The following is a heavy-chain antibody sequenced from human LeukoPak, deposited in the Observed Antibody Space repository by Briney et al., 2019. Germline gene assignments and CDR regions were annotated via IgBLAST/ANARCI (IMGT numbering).Heavy chain of an antibody. CDR1: GFPFSTYA. Sequence: GGSLRLSCVASGFPFSTYAMHWVRQAPGKGLEYVSGISSNGSNTNYADSVEGRFTISRDNSKNTLYLRMGSLRPEDMAVYYCARVSGCSYGQWGQGTLVTVSS. D-gene: IGHD5-18*01. V-gene: IGHV3-64*02. CDR3: ARVSGCSYGQ. J-gene: IGHJ4*02. CDR2: ISSNGSNT.